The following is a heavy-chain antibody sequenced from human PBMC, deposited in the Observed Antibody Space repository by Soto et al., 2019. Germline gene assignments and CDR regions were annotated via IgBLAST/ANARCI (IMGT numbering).Heavy chain of an antibody. CDR3: ARQRTTVVTQAYFDH. Sequence: SETLSLTCIVSGESIGSSSYYWGWIRQPPGKGLEWIGSIYYSGRTYYNPSFKSRVTISIDTSKNQFSLKLSSVTATDTAVYYCARQRTTVVTQAYFDHWGQGPLVTVS. D-gene: IGHD2-21*02. J-gene: IGHJ4*02. V-gene: IGHV4-39*01. CDR2: IYYSGRT. CDR1: GESIGSSSYY.